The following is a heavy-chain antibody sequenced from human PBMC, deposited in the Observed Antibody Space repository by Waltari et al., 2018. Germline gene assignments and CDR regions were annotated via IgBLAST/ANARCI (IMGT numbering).Heavy chain of an antibody. CDR1: GNSIISCYA. J-gene: IGHJ4*02. D-gene: IGHD6-13*01. CDR2: IYHSGST. Sequence: QVPLKDSGPGLVKPAAPLSLTCAVSGNSIISCYAWGPVRPPPGTGLGWIGSIYHSGSTYYNPSLKSRVTISVDTSKNQFSLKLSSVTAADTAVYYCASRTEYSSSWYEGMYYFDYWGQGTLVTVSS. V-gene: IGHV4-38-2*01. CDR3: ASRTEYSSSWYEGMYYFDY.